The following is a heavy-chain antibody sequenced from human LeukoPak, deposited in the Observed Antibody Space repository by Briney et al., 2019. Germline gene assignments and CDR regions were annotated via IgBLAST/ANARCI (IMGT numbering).Heavy chain of an antibody. CDR3: ARGPGTAVAALFDY. D-gene: IGHD6-19*01. V-gene: IGHV1-69*13. CDR2: IIPIFGTA. CDR1: GGTFSSYA. Sequence: ASVKVSCKASGGTFSSYAISWVRQAPGQGLEWMGGIIPIFGTANYAQKFQGRVTITADESTSTAYMELSSLRSEDTAVYYCARGPGTAVAALFDYWGQGTLVTVSS. J-gene: IGHJ4*02.